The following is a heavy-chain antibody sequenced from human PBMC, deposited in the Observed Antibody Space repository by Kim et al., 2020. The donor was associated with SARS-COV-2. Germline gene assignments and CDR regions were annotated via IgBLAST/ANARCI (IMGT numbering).Heavy chain of an antibody. D-gene: IGHD3-10*01. CDR3: ATGPPTYGSGSYYNGWFDP. CDR2: FDPEDGET. CDR1: GYTLTELS. Sequence: ASVKVSCKVSGYTLTELSMHWVRQAPGKGLEWMGGFDPEDGETIYAQKFQGRVTMTEDTSTDTVYMELSSLRSEDTAVYYWATGPPTYGSGSYYNGWFDPWGQGPLVTVSS. J-gene: IGHJ5*02. V-gene: IGHV1-24*01.